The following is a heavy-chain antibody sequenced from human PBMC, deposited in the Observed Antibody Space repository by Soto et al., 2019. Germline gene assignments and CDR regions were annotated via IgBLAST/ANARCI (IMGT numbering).Heavy chain of an antibody. CDR1: GYTFTSYY. D-gene: IGHD3-3*01. CDR3: ARDGGRPPSIATNWFDP. CDR2: INPSGGST. V-gene: IGHV1-46*01. J-gene: IGHJ5*02. Sequence: GASVKVSCKASGYTFTSYYMHWVRQAPGQGLEWMGIINPSGGSTSYAQKFQGRVTMTRDTSTSTVYMELSSLRSEDTAVYYCARDGGRPPSIATNWFDPWGQGTLVTVSS.